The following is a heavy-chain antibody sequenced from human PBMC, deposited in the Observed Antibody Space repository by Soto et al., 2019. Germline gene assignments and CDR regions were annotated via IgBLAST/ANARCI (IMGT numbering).Heavy chain of an antibody. CDR1: GFTFSSLW. D-gene: IGHD6-19*01. J-gene: IGHJ4*02. V-gene: IGHV3-7*05. CDR2: IEQNGGER. Sequence: DVQLVESGGGLVQPGGSLRLSCEASGFTFSSLWMNWVRQAPGKGLEWVAIIEQNGGERNYLDSVKGRFTISRDNAKKSVYLQMNSLRAEETALYYCVGGYGWLPDYWGQGTLVTVSS. CDR3: VGGYGWLPDY.